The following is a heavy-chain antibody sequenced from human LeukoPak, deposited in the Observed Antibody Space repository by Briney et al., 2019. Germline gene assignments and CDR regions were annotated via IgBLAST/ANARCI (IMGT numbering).Heavy chain of an antibody. CDR1: GGSISSYY. CDR3: ARLVGATLWYFDY. V-gene: IGHV4-59*01. Sequence: SETLSLTCTVSGGSISSYYWSWIRQPPGKGLEWIGYIYYSGSTNYNPSLKSRVTVSVDTSKNQFSLKLSSVTAADTAVYYCARLVGATLWYFDYWGQGTLVTVSS. CDR2: IYYSGST. J-gene: IGHJ4*02. D-gene: IGHD1-26*01.